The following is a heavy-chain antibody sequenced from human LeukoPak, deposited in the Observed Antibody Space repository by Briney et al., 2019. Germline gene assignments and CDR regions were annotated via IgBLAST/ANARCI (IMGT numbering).Heavy chain of an antibody. V-gene: IGHV3-15*01. CDR2: IKSKTDGGTT. CDR1: GFTFSNAW. D-gene: IGHD2-15*01. Sequence: PGGSLRLSCAASGFTFSNAWMSWVRLAPAPGKERVGRIKSKTDGGTTDYAAPVKGRFTISRDDSKNTLYLQMNSLKTEDTAVYYCTPSVGYCSGGSCYDLGDAFDIWGQGTMVTVSS. J-gene: IGHJ3*02. CDR3: TPSVGYCSGGSCYDLGDAFDI.